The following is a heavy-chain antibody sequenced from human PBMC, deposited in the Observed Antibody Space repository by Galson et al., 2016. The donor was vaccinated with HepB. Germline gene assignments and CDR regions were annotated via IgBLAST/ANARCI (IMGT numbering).Heavy chain of an antibody. CDR3: AKDPRDYYGSPDYSVLLDCYFDL. CDR1: GFTFKTYA. V-gene: IGHV3-23*01. CDR2: ISATGGTT. J-gene: IGHJ2*01. Sequence: SLRLSCAASGFTFKTYAMSWVRRAPGRGLEWVSTISATGGTTYPADSAKGRFILSRDNSESTLYLQMNSLTAEDTAVYYCAKDPRDYYGSPDYSVLLDCYFDLWGRGTLVTVSS. D-gene: IGHD3-22*01.